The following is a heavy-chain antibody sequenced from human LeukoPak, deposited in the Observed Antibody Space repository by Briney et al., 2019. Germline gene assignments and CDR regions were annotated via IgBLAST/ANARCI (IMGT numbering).Heavy chain of an antibody. CDR1: GFTFDDYA. Sequence: GGSLRLSCAASGFTFDDYAMHWVRQAPGKGLEWVSGISWNSGSIGYADSVKGRFTISRDNAKNSLYLQMNSLRAEDTALYYCAKELAVAGKALDYWGQGTLVTVSS. CDR3: AKELAVAGKALDY. V-gene: IGHV3-9*01. CDR2: ISWNSGSI. J-gene: IGHJ4*02. D-gene: IGHD6-19*01.